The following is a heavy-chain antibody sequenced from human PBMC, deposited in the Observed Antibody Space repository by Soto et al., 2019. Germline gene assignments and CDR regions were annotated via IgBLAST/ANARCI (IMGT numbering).Heavy chain of an antibody. CDR1: GGSISRHY. J-gene: IGHJ5*02. CDR3: SIIGCAYGSNNWLDP. V-gene: IGHV4-59*11. D-gene: IGHD4-17*01. CDR2: VYYSGST. Sequence: PSETLSLTCTVSGGSISRHYWTWVRQSPGKGLEWIGHVYYSGSTKYNPSLKSRVVMSLDTSKNEFSLRRSSVTAADTAVYYCSIIGCAYGSNNWLDPWRQGALVTVAS.